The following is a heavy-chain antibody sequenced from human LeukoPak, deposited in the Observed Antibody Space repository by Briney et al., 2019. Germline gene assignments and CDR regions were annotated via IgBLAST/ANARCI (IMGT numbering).Heavy chain of an antibody. J-gene: IGHJ6*03. CDR3: AKDSRASSDNGYDFDYYYMDV. Sequence: GGSLRLSCAASGFTFDDYAMHWVRQAPGKGLEWVSLISWDGGSTYYADSVKGRFTISRDNSKNSLYLQMNSLGAEDTALYYCAKDSRASSDNGYDFDYYYMDVWGKGTTVTVSS. CDR2: ISWDGGST. CDR1: GFTFDDYA. D-gene: IGHD5-12*01. V-gene: IGHV3-43D*03.